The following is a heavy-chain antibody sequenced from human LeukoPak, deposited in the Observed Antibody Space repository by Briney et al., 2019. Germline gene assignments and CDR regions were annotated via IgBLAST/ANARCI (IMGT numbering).Heavy chain of an antibody. CDR2: INPNSGGT. CDR1: GYTFTGYY. J-gene: IGHJ4*02. CDR3: ARPIRRGSGYPFDY. Sequence: ASVKVSCKASGYTFTGYYMHWVRQAPGQGLVWMGWINPNSGGTNYAQKFQGRVTMTRDTSISTAYMELSRLRSEDTAVYYCARPIRRGSGYPFDYWGQGTLVTVSS. D-gene: IGHD3-22*01. V-gene: IGHV1-2*02.